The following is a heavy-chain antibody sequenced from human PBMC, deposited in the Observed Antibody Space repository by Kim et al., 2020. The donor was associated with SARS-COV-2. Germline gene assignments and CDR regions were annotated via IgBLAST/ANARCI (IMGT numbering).Heavy chain of an antibody. Sequence: GGSLRLSCAASGFTLSYYWMHWVRQVPGKGLVWVSRINSDGSNTSYADSVKGRFTISRDNAKNTLFLQMNSLRAEDTAVYYCVRAYYYGSGSSPGDVWGQGTTVTVSS. CDR3: VRAYYYGSGSSPGDV. CDR1: GFTLSYYW. D-gene: IGHD3-10*01. J-gene: IGHJ6*02. V-gene: IGHV3-74*01. CDR2: INSDGSNT.